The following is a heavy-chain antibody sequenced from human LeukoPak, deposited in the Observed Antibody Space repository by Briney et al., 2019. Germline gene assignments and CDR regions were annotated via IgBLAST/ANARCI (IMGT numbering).Heavy chain of an antibody. CDR2: IQQDGNEK. CDR1: GFTFSTYW. D-gene: IGHD1-26*01. J-gene: IGHJ4*02. Sequence: PGGSLRLSCAASGFTFSTYWMSWVRQAPGKGLEWVANIQQDGNEKYYVDSVKGRFTISRDNAKNSLYLQMNSLRVEDTAVYYCASRIVGTPDYFDHWGQGTLVTVSS. V-gene: IGHV3-7*01. CDR3: ASRIVGTPDYFDH.